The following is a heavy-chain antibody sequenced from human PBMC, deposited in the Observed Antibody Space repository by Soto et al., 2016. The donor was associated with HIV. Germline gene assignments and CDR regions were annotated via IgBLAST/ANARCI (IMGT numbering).Heavy chain of an antibody. CDR3: ARASQEGYNWNNNYNYYYYMDV. J-gene: IGHJ6*03. CDR1: GFTFDDYG. V-gene: IGHV3-20*04. CDR2: TNWNGGST. D-gene: IGHD1-20*01. Sequence: EVQLVESGGGVVRPGGSLRLSCAASGFTFDDYGMSWVRQAPGKGLEWVSGTNWNGGSTGYARSVKGRFTISRDNAKNSLYLQMNSLRGEDTALYYCARASQEGYNWNNNYNYYYYMDVWGKGTTVTVSS.